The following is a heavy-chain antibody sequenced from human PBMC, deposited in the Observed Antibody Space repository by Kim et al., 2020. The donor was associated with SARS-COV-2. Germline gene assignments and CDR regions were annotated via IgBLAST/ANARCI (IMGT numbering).Heavy chain of an antibody. CDR2: IYYSGST. D-gene: IGHD3-3*01. Sequence: SETLSLTCTVSGGSISSYYWSWIRQPPGKGLEWIGYIYYSGSTNYNPSLKSRVTISVDTSKNQFSLKLSSVTAADTAVYYCARLEDDFWCGYKNYYYMDVWGKGATVTVSS. CDR1: GGSISSYY. V-gene: IGHV4-59*08. J-gene: IGHJ6*03. CDR3: ARLEDDFWCGYKNYYYMDV.